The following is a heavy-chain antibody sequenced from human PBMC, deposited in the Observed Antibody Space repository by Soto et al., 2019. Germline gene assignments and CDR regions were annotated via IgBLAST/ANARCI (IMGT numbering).Heavy chain of an antibody. V-gene: IGHV3-30*18. CDR1: GFTFSSYG. Sequence: GGSLRLSCAASGFTFSSYGMHWVRQAPGKGLEWVAVISYDGSNKYYADSVKGRFTISRDNSKNTLYLQMNSLRAEDTAVYYCAKGSRFSRGSYYGDYWGQGTLVTVSS. D-gene: IGHD1-26*01. CDR3: AKGSRFSRGSYYGDY. J-gene: IGHJ4*02. CDR2: ISYDGSNK.